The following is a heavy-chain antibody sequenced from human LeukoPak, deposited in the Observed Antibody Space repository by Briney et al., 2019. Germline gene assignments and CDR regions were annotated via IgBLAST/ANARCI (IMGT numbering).Heavy chain of an antibody. V-gene: IGHV3-30*18. Sequence: PGGSLRLSCAASGFIFNNYGMHWVRQAPGKGLEWVAAISPDGSNKYYADSVKGRFTISRDNSKNTVALQMNSLRPEDTAVYYCVKGKFGFDSWGQGTLVTVSS. CDR1: GFIFNNYG. D-gene: IGHD3-10*01. J-gene: IGHJ4*02. CDR3: VKGKFGFDS. CDR2: ISPDGSNK.